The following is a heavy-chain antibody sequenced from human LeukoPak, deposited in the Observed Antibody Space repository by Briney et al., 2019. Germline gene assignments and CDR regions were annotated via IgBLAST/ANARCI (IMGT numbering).Heavy chain of an antibody. V-gene: IGHV4-4*09. D-gene: IGHD1-1*01. CDR2: IQLSGNT. Sequence: SETLSLTCTVSDGSFSSFSWSWIRQPAGKGLERIGYIQLSGNTNYNPALKSRVSISLDTSKNQFSLHLSSVTAADTAVYYCARLIRAWNDHFDPWGQGTLVTVFS. CDR1: DGSFSSFS. J-gene: IGHJ5*02. CDR3: ARLIRAWNDHFDP.